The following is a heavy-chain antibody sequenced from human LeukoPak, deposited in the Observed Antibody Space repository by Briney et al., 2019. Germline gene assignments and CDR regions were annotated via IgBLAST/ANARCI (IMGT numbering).Heavy chain of an antibody. Sequence: GGSLRLSCAASGFSFSSYSMNWVGQAPGKGLEWVSFISSSSSSIYYADSVKGRFTISRDNAKNSLYLQMNSLRDEDTAVYYCVRAPRVYSGYVGAQSDYWGQGTPVTVSS. J-gene: IGHJ4*02. CDR2: ISSSSSSI. CDR1: GFSFSSYS. D-gene: IGHD5-12*01. CDR3: VRAPRVYSGYVGAQSDY. V-gene: IGHV3-48*02.